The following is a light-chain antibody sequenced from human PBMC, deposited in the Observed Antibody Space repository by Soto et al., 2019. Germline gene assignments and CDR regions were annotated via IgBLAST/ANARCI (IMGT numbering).Light chain of an antibody. J-gene: IGKJ4*01. V-gene: IGKV3-11*01. CDR2: DAS. CDR3: QRRSDWPLT. CDR1: QSLSSY. Sequence: EIVLTQSPATLSLSPGERATLSCRASQSLSSYLAWYQQKRGQAPRLLIYDASKRATGIPARFSGSGSGTDFTLSISSLEPEDFAVYYCQRRSDWPLTFGGGTKVETK.